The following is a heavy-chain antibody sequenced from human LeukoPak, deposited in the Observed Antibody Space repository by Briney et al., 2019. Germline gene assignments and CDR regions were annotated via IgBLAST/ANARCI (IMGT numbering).Heavy chain of an antibody. Sequence: SVKGRFTISRDNAKNSVSLQMNSLRAEDTAVYYCARGGYDFRDNWFDPWGQGTLVTVSS. D-gene: IGHD3-3*01. J-gene: IGHJ5*02. CDR3: ARGGYDFRDNWFDP. V-gene: IGHV3-21*01.